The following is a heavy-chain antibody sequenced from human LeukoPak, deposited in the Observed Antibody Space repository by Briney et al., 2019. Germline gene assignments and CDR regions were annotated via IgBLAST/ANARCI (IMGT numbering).Heavy chain of an antibody. J-gene: IGHJ4*02. CDR3: ARDEGGDY. V-gene: IGHV1-8*01. D-gene: IGHD3-16*01. CDR2: MNPKSGNT. CDR1: GYTFTNYD. Sequence: ASVKVSCKASGYTFTNYDINWVRQATGQGLEWMGWMNPKSGNTGYAQKFQGRVTMTRDTTISTAYMELSSLRSDDMAVYYCARDEGGDYWGQGTLVTVSS.